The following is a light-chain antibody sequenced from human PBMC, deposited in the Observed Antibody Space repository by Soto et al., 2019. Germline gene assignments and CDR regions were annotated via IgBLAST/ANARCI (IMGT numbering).Light chain of an antibody. Sequence: ERVLTQSPGTLSLSPGERATLSCRASQSVSSSYLAWYQQKPGQAPRLLIYGASSRATGIPDRFSGSGSGTDFTLTISRLEPEDFAVYYCQQYGDSPRTFAQGTKV. CDR3: QQYGDSPRT. J-gene: IGKJ1*01. CDR2: GAS. V-gene: IGKV3-20*01. CDR1: QSVSSSY.